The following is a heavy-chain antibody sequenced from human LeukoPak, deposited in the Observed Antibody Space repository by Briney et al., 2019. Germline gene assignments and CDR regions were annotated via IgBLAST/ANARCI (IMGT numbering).Heavy chain of an antibody. CDR2: IRSKAYGEAA. V-gene: IGHV3-49*03. CDR1: GFTFGDYA. Sequence: GGYLRLSCTASGFTFGDYAMSWIRQAPGKGLEWVGFIRSKAYGEAADYAASVKGRFTISRDDSKAIAYLQMNSLKTEDTAVYHCTRDRGAYNLYDYWGQGTLVTVSS. CDR3: TRDRGAYNLYDY. J-gene: IGHJ4*02. D-gene: IGHD1-1*01.